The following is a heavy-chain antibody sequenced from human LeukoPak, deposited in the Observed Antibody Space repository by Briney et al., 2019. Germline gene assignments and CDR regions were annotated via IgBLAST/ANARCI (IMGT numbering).Heavy chain of an antibody. J-gene: IGHJ4*02. D-gene: IGHD5-24*01. V-gene: IGHV3-7*05. Sequence: GGSLRLSCAASGFTVSRYWMSWVRQAPGTGLEWVANIKEDGGAKYYVDSVKGRFTISRDNAKNSVYLQMNSLRAEDTAVYYCARDTGYNTFDYWGQGTLVTVSS. CDR2: IKEDGGAK. CDR3: ARDTGYNTFDY. CDR1: GFTVSRYW.